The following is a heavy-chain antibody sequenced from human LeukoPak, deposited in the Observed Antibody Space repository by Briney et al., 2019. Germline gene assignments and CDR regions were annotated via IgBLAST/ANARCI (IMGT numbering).Heavy chain of an antibody. D-gene: IGHD6-13*01. J-gene: IGHJ4*02. CDR1: GFTVSSNY. CDR3: ARGSPRSSWYPEYDY. V-gene: IGHV3-66*01. CDR2: IYSGGST. Sequence: LGGCLRLSCPTCGFTVSSNYVSWVGPPTAKELAWVSFIYSGGSTYCADSLKGRFTISRDNSKNTLYLQMNSLRAEDTAVYYCARGSPRSSWYPEYDYWGQGTLVTVSS.